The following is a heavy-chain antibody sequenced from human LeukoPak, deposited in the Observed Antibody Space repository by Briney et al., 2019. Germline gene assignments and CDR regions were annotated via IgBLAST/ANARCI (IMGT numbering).Heavy chain of an antibody. V-gene: IGHV1-2*02. J-gene: IGHJ5*02. CDR3: ARVGATYSGDP. D-gene: IGHD1-26*01. CDR1: GYTFTDYY. Sequence: ASVKVSCKASGYTFTDYYIHWVRQAPGQGLEWMAWIDPNSGATNYAQKFQGRITMTRDTSISTAYMELSRLRSDDTAVYYCARVGATYSGDPWGQGMLVTVSS. CDR2: IDPNSGAT.